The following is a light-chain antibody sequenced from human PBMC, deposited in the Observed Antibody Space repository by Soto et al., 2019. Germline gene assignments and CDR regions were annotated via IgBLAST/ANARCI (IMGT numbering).Light chain of an antibody. CDR2: DAF. J-gene: IGKJ1*01. V-gene: IGKV3-11*01. Sequence: EIVLTQSPATLSFSPGERATLSCRARQSVSSYLAWYQQKPGQAPSLLSYDAFNRATGIPARFSGSGSGTDFTLTISSPEPEDFAVYYCQQRSNWPRTFGQGTKVEIK. CDR1: QSVSSY. CDR3: QQRSNWPRT.